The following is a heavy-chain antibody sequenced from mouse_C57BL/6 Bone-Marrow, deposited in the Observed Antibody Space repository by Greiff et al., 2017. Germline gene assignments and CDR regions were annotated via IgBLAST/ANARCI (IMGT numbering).Heavy chain of an antibody. V-gene: IGHV5-4*01. J-gene: IGHJ1*03. Sequence: EVQLVESGGGLVKPGGSLKLSCAATGFTFSSYAMSWVRQTPEKRLEWVATISDGGSYTYYPANVKGRFTISRDNAKNNLYMQLSHLKSEDTAMYYCARDQDGSSYWYFDVWGTGTTVTVSA. CDR2: ISDGGSYT. CDR1: GFTFSSYA. CDR3: ARDQDGSSYWYFDV. D-gene: IGHD1-1*01.